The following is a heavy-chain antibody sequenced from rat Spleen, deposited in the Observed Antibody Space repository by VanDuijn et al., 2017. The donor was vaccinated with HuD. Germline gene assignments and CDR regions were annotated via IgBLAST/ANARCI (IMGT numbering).Heavy chain of an antibody. D-gene: IGHD4-3*01. CDR3: TVLRGSVMDA. CDR1: GFDFNTYA. Sequence: EVQLVESGGGLVQPGNSLKLSCAASGFDFNTYAMSWVRQAPGKGLDWVASISIKTHNYATLYADSVKERFTISRDDSQSMVYLQMNNLKTEDTALYYCTVLRGSVMDAWGQGASVTVSS. J-gene: IGHJ4*01. CDR2: ISIKTHNYAT. V-gene: IGHV10-4*01.